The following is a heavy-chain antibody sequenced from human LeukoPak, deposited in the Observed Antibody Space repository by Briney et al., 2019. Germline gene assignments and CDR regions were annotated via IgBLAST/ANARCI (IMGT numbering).Heavy chain of an antibody. CDR1: GYXFTSYG. J-gene: IGHJ4*02. D-gene: IGHD4-17*01. CDR3: ARDGLTTVTTPIDY. V-gene: IGHV1-18*01. Sequence: ASVKVSCKASGYXFTSYGISWVRQAPGQGLEWMGWISAYNVNTNDAQKLQGRVTMTTDTSTTTAYMELRSLRSDDTAVYYCARDGLTTVTTPIDYWGQGTLVTVSS. CDR2: ISAYNVNT.